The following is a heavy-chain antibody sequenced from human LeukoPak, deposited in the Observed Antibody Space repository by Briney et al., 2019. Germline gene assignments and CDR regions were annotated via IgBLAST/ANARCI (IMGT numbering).Heavy chain of an antibody. Sequence: SVKVSCKASGGTFSSYAISWVRQAPGQGLEWMGGIIPIFGTTNYAQKFQGRVTITADESTSTAYMELSSLRSEDTAVYYCARVEGGLLWFGEGTAFDIWGQGTMVTVSS. J-gene: IGHJ3*02. V-gene: IGHV1-69*13. CDR3: ARVEGGLLWFGEGTAFDI. CDR2: IIPIFGTT. D-gene: IGHD3-10*01. CDR1: GGTFSSYA.